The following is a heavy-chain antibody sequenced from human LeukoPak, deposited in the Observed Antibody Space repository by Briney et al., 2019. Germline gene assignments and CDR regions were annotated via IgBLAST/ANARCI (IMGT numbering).Heavy chain of an antibody. D-gene: IGHD2-2*01. J-gene: IGHJ4*02. CDR2: INPSGGST. CDR3: ARDMRDIVVVPAAMGAFDY. V-gene: IGHV1-46*01. Sequence: ASVKVTCKASGYTFTSYYMHWVRQAPGQGLEWMGIINPSGGSTSYAQKFQGRVTMTRDTSTSTVYMELSSLRSEDTAVYYCARDMRDIVVVPAAMGAFDYWGQGTLVTVSS. CDR1: GYTFTSYY.